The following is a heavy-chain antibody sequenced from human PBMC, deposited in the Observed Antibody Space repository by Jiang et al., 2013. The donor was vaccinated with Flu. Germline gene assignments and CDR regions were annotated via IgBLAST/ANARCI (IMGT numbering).Heavy chain of an antibody. CDR1: VESFSGFY. D-gene: IGHD6-13*01. Sequence: LLKPSETLSLTCAVYVESFSGFYWTWIRQPPGKGLEWIGDIDHSGNTNYNPSLKSRVTISVDTSKNQFSLKLSSVTAADTAVYYCARRGSSWSQHRFKFDPWGQGTLVTVSS. CDR2: IDHSGNT. J-gene: IGHJ5*02. CDR3: ARRGSSWSQHRFKFDP. V-gene: IGHV4-34*01.